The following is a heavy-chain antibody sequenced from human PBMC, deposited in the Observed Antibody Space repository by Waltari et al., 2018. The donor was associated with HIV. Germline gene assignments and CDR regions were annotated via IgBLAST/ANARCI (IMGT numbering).Heavy chain of an antibody. D-gene: IGHD3-22*01. CDR2: ISYDGSNK. Sequence: QVQLVESGGGVVQPGRSLRLSCAASGFTFRSYAMHWVRQAPGKGLEWVAVISYDGSNKYYADSVKGRFTISRDNSKNTLYLQMNSLRAEDTAVYYCARDYDSSVMVLYNFDIWGQGTMVTVSS. V-gene: IGHV3-30*04. CDR1: GFTFRSYA. CDR3: ARDYDSSVMVLYNFDI. J-gene: IGHJ3*02.